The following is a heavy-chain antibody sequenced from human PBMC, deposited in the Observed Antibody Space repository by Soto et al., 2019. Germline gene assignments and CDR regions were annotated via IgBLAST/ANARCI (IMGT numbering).Heavy chain of an antibody. Sequence: ETLSLSCAASGFTFSSYAMSWVRQAPGKGLEWVSAISGSDNSTYYADSVKGRFTISRDNSKNTLYLQMSSLRADDTAVYYCAPMGVWGQGTTVTVSS. CDR2: ISGSDNST. J-gene: IGHJ6*02. V-gene: IGHV3-23*01. CDR3: APMGV. CDR1: GFTFSSYA.